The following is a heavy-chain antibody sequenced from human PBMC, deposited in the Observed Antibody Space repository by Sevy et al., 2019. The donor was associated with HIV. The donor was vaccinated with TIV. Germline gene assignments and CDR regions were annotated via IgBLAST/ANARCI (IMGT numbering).Heavy chain of an antibody. D-gene: IGHD3-3*01. CDR1: GFTLSSYG. Sequence: GGSLRLSCAASGFTLSSYGMHWVRQAPGKGLEWVAVIRYDGSNKYYGGSVKGRFTISRDNSKNTLYLQMNSLRAEDTAVYYWARDRLGITISAEWGGGMDVWGQGTTVTVSS. CDR2: IRYDGSNK. J-gene: IGHJ6*02. V-gene: IGHV3-33*01. CDR3: ARDRLGITISAEWGGGMDV.